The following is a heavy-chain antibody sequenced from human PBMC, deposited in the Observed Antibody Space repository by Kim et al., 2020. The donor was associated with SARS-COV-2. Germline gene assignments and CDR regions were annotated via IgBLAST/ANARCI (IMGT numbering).Heavy chain of an antibody. Sequence: GGSLRLSCAASGFTFSRYTMNWVRQAPGKGLEWVSCISGSRSYLYHADSVKGRFTNSRDDATNSVYLQMNRLRDEDTAVYYCARDEYVESSSPSTIGHWGQGSLVAVSS. D-gene: IGHD6-6*01. CDR1: GFTFSRYT. CDR2: ISGSRSYL. CDR3: ARDEYVESSSPSTIGH. J-gene: IGHJ4*01. V-gene: IGHV3-21*01.